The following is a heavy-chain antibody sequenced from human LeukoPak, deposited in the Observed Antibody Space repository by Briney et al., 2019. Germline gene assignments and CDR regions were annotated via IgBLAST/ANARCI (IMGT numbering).Heavy chain of an antibody. Sequence: GGSLRLSCAASGFTFSSYAMSWVRQTPGKGLEWVSAISGSGGSTYYADSVKGRFTISRDNSKNTLYLQMNSLRAEDTAVYYCAIVVVAATGYFQHWGQGTLVTVSS. CDR2: ISGSGGST. D-gene: IGHD2-15*01. CDR3: AIVVVAATGYFQH. CDR1: GFTFSSYA. V-gene: IGHV3-23*01. J-gene: IGHJ1*01.